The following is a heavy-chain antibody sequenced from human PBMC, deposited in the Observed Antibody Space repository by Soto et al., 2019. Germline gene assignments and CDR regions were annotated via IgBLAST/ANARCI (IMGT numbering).Heavy chain of an antibody. D-gene: IGHD1-26*01. V-gene: IGHV5-10-1*01. CDR2: IDSSDSYT. CDR3: ARTVGATTPSYYYYYYGMDV. CDR1: GYSFTSYW. J-gene: IGHJ6*02. Sequence: GESLKISCKGSGYSFTSYWISWVRQMPGKGLEWMGRIDSSDSYTNYSPSFQGHVTISADKSISTAYLQWSSLKASDTAMYYCARTVGATTPSYYYYYYGMDVWGQGATVTVS.